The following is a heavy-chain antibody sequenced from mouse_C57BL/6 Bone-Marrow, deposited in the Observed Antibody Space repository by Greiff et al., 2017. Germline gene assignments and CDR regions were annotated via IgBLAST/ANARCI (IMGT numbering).Heavy chain of an antibody. V-gene: IGHV1-82*01. J-gene: IGHJ3*01. Sequence: QVQLKQSGPELVKPGASVKISCKASGYAFSSSWMNWVKQRPGKGLEWIGRIYPGDGDTNYNGKFKGKATLTADKSSSTAYMQLSSLTSEDSAVYFCASLYGNYAFAYWGQGTLVTVSA. D-gene: IGHD2-1*01. CDR3: ASLYGNYAFAY. CDR1: GYAFSSSW. CDR2: IYPGDGDT.